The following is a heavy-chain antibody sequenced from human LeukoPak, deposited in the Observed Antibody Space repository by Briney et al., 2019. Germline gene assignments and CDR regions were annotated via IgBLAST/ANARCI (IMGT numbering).Heavy chain of an antibody. D-gene: IGHD5-24*01. Sequence: SETLSLTCTVSGGFISSYYWSWIRQPPGKGLEWIGYIYTSGSTNYNPSLKSRVTISVDTSKNQFSLKLSSVTAADTAVYYCARHVRMATAFDYWGQGTLVTVSS. J-gene: IGHJ4*02. CDR3: ARHVRMATAFDY. CDR2: IYTSGST. CDR1: GGFISSYY. V-gene: IGHV4-4*09.